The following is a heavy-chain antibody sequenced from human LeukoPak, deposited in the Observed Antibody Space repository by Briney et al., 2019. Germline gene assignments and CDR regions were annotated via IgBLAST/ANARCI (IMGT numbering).Heavy chain of an antibody. J-gene: IGHJ4*02. Sequence: GASVKVSCKVSGYSLSELSIHWVRQAPGKGLEWIGGFDREDDEAVYEQRFQGRVTMTEDPSTETAYMELSSLTSEDAAVYYCAGGAGSYYYFDYWGQGTLVTVSS. CDR1: GYSLSELS. CDR3: AGGAGSYYYFDY. CDR2: FDREDDEA. D-gene: IGHD6-6*01. V-gene: IGHV1-24*01.